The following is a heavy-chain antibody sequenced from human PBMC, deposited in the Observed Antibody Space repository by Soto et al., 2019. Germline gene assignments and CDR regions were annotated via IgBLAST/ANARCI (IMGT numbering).Heavy chain of an antibody. V-gene: IGHV1-69*06. CDR2: IIPLFGTA. CDR3: AREDYDFWSGYSHNWFDP. CDR1: GGTFSSYA. D-gene: IGHD3-3*01. Sequence: QVQLVQSGAEVKKPGSSVKVSCKASGGTFSSYAISWVRQAPGQGLEWMGGIIPLFGTANYAQKFQGRVTITADKSTSTAYMELSSLRSEDTAVYYCAREDYDFWSGYSHNWFDPWGQGTLVTVSS. J-gene: IGHJ5*02.